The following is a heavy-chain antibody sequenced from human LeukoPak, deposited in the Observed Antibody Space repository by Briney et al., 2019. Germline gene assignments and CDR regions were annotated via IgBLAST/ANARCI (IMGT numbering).Heavy chain of an antibody. V-gene: IGHV3-49*04. CDR3: TTLYSSWYYYYYMDV. Sequence: PGRSLRLSCTASGFTFGDYAMSWVRQAPGKGLEWVGFIRSKAYGGTTEYAASVKGRSTISRDDSKSIAYLQMNSLKTEDTAVYYCTTLYSSWYYYYYMDVWGKGTTVTVSS. D-gene: IGHD6-6*01. J-gene: IGHJ6*03. CDR2: IRSKAYGGTT. CDR1: GFTFGDYA.